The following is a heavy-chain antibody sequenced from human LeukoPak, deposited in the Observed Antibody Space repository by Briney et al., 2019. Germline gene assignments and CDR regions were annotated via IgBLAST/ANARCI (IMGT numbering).Heavy chain of an antibody. V-gene: IGHV3-23*01. J-gene: IGHJ4*02. CDR1: GFTFSSYA. D-gene: IGHD3-10*02. CDR2: ISGSGGST. Sequence: GGSLRLPCAASGFTFSSYAMSWVRQAPGKGLEWVSAISGSGGSTYYADSVKGRFTISRDNSKNTLYLQMNSLRAEDTAVYYCANPPDVETKYYFDYWGQGTLVTVSS. CDR3: ANPPDVETKYYFDY.